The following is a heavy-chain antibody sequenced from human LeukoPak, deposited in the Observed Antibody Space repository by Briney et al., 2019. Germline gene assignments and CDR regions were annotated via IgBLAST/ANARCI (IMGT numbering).Heavy chain of an antibody. CDR2: IKQDGSEK. CDR3: ARDLQRYYDSSGYSS. Sequence: GGSLRLSCAASGFTFSSYWMSWVRQAPGKGLEWVANIKQDGSEKYYVDSVKGRFTISRYNAKNSLYLQMNSLRAEDTAVYYCARDLQRYYDSSGYSSWGQGTLVTVSS. D-gene: IGHD3-22*01. V-gene: IGHV3-7*01. CDR1: GFTFSSYW. J-gene: IGHJ4*02.